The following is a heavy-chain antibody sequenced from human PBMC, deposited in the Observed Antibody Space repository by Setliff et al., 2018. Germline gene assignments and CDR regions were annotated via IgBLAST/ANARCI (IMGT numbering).Heavy chain of an antibody. CDR2: ISGHNGST. CDR3: ARVPRLEWLLPTFDS. CDR1: GYSFSNFG. V-gene: IGHV1-18*01. J-gene: IGHJ4*02. D-gene: IGHD3-3*01. Sequence: ASVKVSCKTSGYSFSNFGISWVRQAPGQGLEWMVWISGHNGSTNYAQKLQGRVIMTIDTSTSTAYMELRSLRSDDTAVYYCARVPRLEWLLPTFDSWGQGTLVTVSS.